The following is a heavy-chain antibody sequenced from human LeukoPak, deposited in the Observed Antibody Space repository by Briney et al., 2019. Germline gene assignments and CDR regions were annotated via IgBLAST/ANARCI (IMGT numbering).Heavy chain of an antibody. CDR1: GFTFSSYG. D-gene: IGHD4-23*01. CDR3: AKVPYGGKDYYYYGMDV. V-gene: IGHV3-30*18. Sequence: GGSLRLSCAASGFTFSSYGMHWVRQAPGKGLEWVAVISYDGSNKYYADSVKGRFTISRGNSKNTLYLQMNSLRAEDTAVYYCAKVPYGGKDYYYYGMDVWGQGTTVTVSS. CDR2: ISYDGSNK. J-gene: IGHJ6*02.